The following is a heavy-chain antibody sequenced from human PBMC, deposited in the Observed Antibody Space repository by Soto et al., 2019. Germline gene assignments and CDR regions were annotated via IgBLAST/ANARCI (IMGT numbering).Heavy chain of an antibody. Sequence: SETLSLTCTVSGGSISSGGYYWSWIRQHPGKGLEWIGYIYYSGSTYYNPSLKSRVTISVDTSKNQFSLKLSSVTAADTAVYYCARSELQPRKNNYYYYYMDVWGKGTTVTVSS. CDR1: GGSISSGGYY. D-gene: IGHD1-7*01. V-gene: IGHV4-31*03. CDR3: ARSELQPRKNNYYYYYMDV. CDR2: IYYSGST. J-gene: IGHJ6*03.